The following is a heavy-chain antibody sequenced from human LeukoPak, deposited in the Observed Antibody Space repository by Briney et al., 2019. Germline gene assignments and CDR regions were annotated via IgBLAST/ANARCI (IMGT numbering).Heavy chain of an antibody. J-gene: IGHJ4*02. D-gene: IGHD3/OR15-3a*01. CDR2: ISGSGNDI. CDR1: GFIFSGDY. Sequence: GGSLRLSCATSGFIFSGDYMSWIRQAPGRGLEWVSYISGSGNDISYADSVKGRFTISRDNAKGSLYLQMNSLRAADTAVYYCGTHAGRTGSYDWGQGTLVTASS. CDR3: GTHAGRTGSYD. V-gene: IGHV3-11*01.